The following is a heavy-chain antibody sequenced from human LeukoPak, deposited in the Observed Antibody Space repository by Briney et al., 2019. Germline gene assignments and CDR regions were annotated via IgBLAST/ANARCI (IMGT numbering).Heavy chain of an antibody. CDR1: GFTFSSYG. V-gene: IGHV3-30*02. J-gene: IGHJ5*02. Sequence: AGGSLRLSCAASGFTFSSYGMHWVRQAPGKGLEWVAFIRYDGSNKYYADSVKGRFTISRDNSKNTLYLQMNSLRAEDTAVYYCARASWWELTRFDPWGQGTLVAVSS. CDR2: IRYDGSNK. CDR3: ARASWWELTRFDP. D-gene: IGHD1-26*01.